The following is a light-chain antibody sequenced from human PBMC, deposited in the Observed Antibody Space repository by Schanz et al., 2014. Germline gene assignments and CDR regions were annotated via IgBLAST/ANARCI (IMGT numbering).Light chain of an antibody. V-gene: IGKV1-39*01. CDR2: HVS. CDR1: QTINNY. Sequence: DIQLTQSPSTLSASVGDRVTITCRTSQTINNYLNWYQQKPGKAPKLLIFHVSNLQSGVPSRFSGSASVTDFTLTISSLQPEDFALYYCQQTLTTPITFGQGTRLEIK. CDR3: QQTLTTPIT. J-gene: IGKJ5*01.